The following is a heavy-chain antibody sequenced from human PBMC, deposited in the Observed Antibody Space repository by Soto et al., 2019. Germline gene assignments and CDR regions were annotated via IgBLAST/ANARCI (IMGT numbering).Heavy chain of an antibody. J-gene: IGHJ4*02. CDR3: ARARSTPAAAISGLCY. Sequence: ASVKVSCKASGYTFTGYYMHWVRQAPGQGLEWMGWINPNSGGTNYAQKFQGRVTMTRDTSISTAYMELSRLRSDDTAVYYCARARSTPAAAISGLCYWGQGTLVTVSS. CDR1: GYTFTGYY. CDR2: INPNSGGT. D-gene: IGHD2-2*01. V-gene: IGHV1-2*02.